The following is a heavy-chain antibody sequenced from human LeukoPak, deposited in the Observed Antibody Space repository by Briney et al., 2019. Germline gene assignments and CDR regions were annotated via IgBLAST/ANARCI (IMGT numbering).Heavy chain of an antibody. J-gene: IGHJ5*02. V-gene: IGHV4-59*01. D-gene: IGHD2-2*01. CDR3: ARGTGYCSSTSCLNWFDP. CDR2: IYYSGST. Sequence: SETLSLTCTVSGGSISSYYWSWIRQPPGKGLEWIGHIYYSGSTNYNPSLKSGVTISVDTSKNQFSLKLSSVTAADTAVYYWARGTGYCSSTSCLNWFDPWGQGNLVTVSS. CDR1: GGSISSYY.